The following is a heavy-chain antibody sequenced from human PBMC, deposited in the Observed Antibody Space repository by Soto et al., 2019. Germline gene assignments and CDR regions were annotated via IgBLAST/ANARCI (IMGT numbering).Heavy chain of an antibody. CDR1: GGTLIDYF. CDR3: VRGGISHGAYFYYMDV. V-gene: IGHV4-34*01. CDR2: INHLGSI. D-gene: IGHD2-21*01. J-gene: IGHJ6*03. Sequence: SVIQSLPCRVFGGTLIDYFWSWILQTQGMALKWMGEINHLGSINDNPSHKSQVTMSVDTSKNQFSLTPNSVTAADTATYYCVRGGISHGAYFYYMDVWYRGTTGTVSS.